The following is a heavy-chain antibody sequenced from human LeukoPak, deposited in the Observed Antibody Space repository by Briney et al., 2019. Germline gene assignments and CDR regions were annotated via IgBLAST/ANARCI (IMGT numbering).Heavy chain of an antibody. J-gene: IGHJ3*02. V-gene: IGHV4-59*01. CDR2: IYYSGST. D-gene: IGHD6-13*01. CDR3: ARGIAAVFYADAFDI. CDR1: GGSISSYY. Sequence: SETLSLTCTVSGGSISSYYWSWIRQPPGKGLEWIGYIYYSGSTNYNPSLKSRVTISVDTSKNQFSLKLSSVTAADTAVYYCARGIAAVFYADAFDIWGQGTMVTVSS.